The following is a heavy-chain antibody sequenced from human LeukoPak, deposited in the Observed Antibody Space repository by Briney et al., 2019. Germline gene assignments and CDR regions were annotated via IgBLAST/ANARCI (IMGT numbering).Heavy chain of an antibody. Sequence: ASVKVSCKASGYTFTGYYMHWVRQAPGQGLEWMGWINPNSGGTNYAQKFRGRVTMTRDTSISTAYMELSRLRSDDTAVYYCARDIVVVVAATPWDYYGMDVWGQGTTVTVSS. D-gene: IGHD2-15*01. V-gene: IGHV1-2*02. CDR2: INPNSGGT. CDR3: ARDIVVVVAATPWDYYGMDV. CDR1: GYTFTGYY. J-gene: IGHJ6*02.